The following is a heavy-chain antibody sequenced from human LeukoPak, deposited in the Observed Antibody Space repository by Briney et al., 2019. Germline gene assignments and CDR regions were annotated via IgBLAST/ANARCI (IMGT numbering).Heavy chain of an antibody. J-gene: IGHJ4*02. V-gene: IGHV4-59*08. CDR3: AGHHPRNTVDF. CDR1: GGPISSYY. Sequence: SETLSLTCTVSGGPISSYYWSWIRQPPGKGLEWIAYISHLGSINYHPSLKSRVTISLAPPNPQFSLKLSSVTAADTAVYYCAGHHPRNTVDFWGQGTLVTVSS. D-gene: IGHD2/OR15-2a*01. CDR2: ISHLGSI.